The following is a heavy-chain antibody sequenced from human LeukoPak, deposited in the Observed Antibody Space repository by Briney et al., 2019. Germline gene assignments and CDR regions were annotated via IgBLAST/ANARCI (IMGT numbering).Heavy chain of an antibody. D-gene: IGHD2-21*01. J-gene: IGHJ4*02. CDR3: ARDCDSAHYFDY. CDR1: GFSFNTYA. Sequence: GGSLRLSCAASGFSFNTYAMHWVRQAPGKGLEWVAVISFDGGNKYYPDSVKGRFTISRDNSRNALYLQMSSLRAEDTRVYYCARDCDSAHYFDYWGQGTLVTVSS. CDR2: ISFDGGNK. V-gene: IGHV3-30-3*01.